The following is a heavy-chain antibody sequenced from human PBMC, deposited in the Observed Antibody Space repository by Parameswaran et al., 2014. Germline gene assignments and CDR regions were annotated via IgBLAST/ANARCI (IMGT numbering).Heavy chain of an antibody. Sequence: ASVKVSCKASGYTFTGYYMHWVRQAPGQGLEWMGWINPNSGGTNYAQKFQGRVTMTRDTSISTAYMELSRLRSDDTAVYYCAIEFVGRGGYDYYYYYGMDVWGQGTTVTVSS. J-gene: IGHJ6*02. V-gene: IGHV1-2*02. D-gene: IGHD5-12*01. CDR3: AIEFVGRGGYDYYYYYGMDV. CDR1: GYTFTGYY. CDR2: INPNSGGT.